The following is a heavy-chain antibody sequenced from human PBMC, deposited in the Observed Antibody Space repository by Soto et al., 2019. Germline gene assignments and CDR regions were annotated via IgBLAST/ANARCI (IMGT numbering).Heavy chain of an antibody. D-gene: IGHD1-1*01. CDR1: GQSFSGHS. J-gene: IGHJ4*02. Sequence: QVQLQQWGAGLVKPSETLSLSCAVYGQSFSGHSWAWIRQPPGKGLEWIGEISESGSTYYNPSLTSRVPISQDTSKNQFSLQLNSVTAADTAAYFCARGSGIVALPGELEDVNYDFWGQGTLVNVSS. V-gene: IGHV4-34*01. CDR3: ARGSGIVALPGELEDVNYDF. CDR2: ISESGST.